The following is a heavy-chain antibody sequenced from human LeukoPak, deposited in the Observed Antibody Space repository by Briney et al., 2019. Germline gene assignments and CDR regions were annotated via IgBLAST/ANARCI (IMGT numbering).Heavy chain of an antibody. CDR2: IYRAGNT. CDR3: AKDGGTHFDH. J-gene: IGHJ4*02. CDR1: GFTFSSYS. V-gene: IGHV3-48*04. Sequence: GGSLRLSCAASGFTFSSYSMNWVRQAPGKGLEWVSVIYRAGNTYYADSVKGRFTISRDNAKNSLTLHMSTLRADDTAVYYCAKDGGTHFDHWGQGTLVTVSS. D-gene: IGHD1-26*01.